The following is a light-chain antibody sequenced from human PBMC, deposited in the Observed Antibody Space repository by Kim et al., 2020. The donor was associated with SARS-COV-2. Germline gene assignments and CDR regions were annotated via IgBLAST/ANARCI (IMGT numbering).Light chain of an antibody. Sequence: QRVTISCTGSSSNSGAGYDVHWYQQLPGTAPKLLIYGNSNRPSGVPDRFSGSKSGTSASLAITGLQAEDEADYYCQSYDSSLSEGVFGGGTQLTVL. CDR2: GNS. CDR1: SSNSGAGYD. V-gene: IGLV1-40*01. CDR3: QSYDSSLSEGV. J-gene: IGLJ2*01.